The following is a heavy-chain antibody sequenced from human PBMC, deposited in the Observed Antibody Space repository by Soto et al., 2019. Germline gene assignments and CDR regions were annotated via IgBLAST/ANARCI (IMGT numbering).Heavy chain of an antibody. Sequence: QVQLVQSGAEVKKPGSSVKVSCKASGGTFSSYTISWVRQAPGQGLEWMGRIIPILGIANYAQKFQGRVTITADKSTSTAYMELSSLRSEDTAVYYCARAKKSAVYYDFWDWCAFDIWGQGTMVTVSS. CDR1: GGTFSSYT. V-gene: IGHV1-69*02. CDR2: IIPILGIA. J-gene: IGHJ3*02. D-gene: IGHD3-3*01. CDR3: ARAKKSAVYYDFWDWCAFDI.